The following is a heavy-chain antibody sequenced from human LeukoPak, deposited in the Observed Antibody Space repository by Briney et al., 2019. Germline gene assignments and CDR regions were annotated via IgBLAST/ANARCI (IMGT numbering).Heavy chain of an antibody. D-gene: IGHD6-13*01. CDR2: ISSSSSYI. J-gene: IGHJ3*02. V-gene: IGHV3-21*01. CDR3: ARDRQLVRAFDI. CDR1: GFTFSSYS. Sequence: GGSLRLSCAASGFTFSSYSMNWVRQAPGKGLEWVSSISSSSSYIYYADSVKGRFTISRDNAKNSLYLQMNSLRAEDTAVYYCARDRQLVRAFDIWGQGTMATVSS.